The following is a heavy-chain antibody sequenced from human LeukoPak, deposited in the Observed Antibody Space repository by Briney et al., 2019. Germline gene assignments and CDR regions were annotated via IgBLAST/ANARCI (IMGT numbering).Heavy chain of an antibody. CDR1: GFTVSSNY. J-gene: IGHJ4*02. V-gene: IGHV3-53*01. CDR3: GGNSDY. D-gene: IGHD4-23*01. CDR2: IYSGDGT. Sequence: GGSLRLSCAVSGFTVSSNYMSWVRQAPGKGLEWVSVIYSGDGTYYADSVKGRFTISRDNSKNTLYLQMNSLRAEDTAVYYCGGNSDYWGQGTLVTVSS.